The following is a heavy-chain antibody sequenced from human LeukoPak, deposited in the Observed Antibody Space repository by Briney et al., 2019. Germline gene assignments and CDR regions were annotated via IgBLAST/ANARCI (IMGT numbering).Heavy chain of an antibody. CDR1: GYTFTGYY. V-gene: IGHV1-2*02. J-gene: IGHJ4*02. Sequence: ASVKGSCKASGYTFTGYYMHWVRQAPGHGLEWRGWFNPDSGGTHYAQKFQGRVTMTRDTPISTAYMELNRLRSDDTAVYYCARQQQLLDYWGQGTLVTVSS. CDR3: ARQQQLLDY. D-gene: IGHD6-13*01. CDR2: FNPDSGGT.